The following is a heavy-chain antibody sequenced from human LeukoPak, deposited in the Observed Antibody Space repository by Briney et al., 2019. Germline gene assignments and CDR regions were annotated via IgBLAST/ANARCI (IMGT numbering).Heavy chain of an antibody. CDR1: GGSISGYY. V-gene: IGHV4-59*08. CDR2: IYYSGST. Sequence: PSETLSLTCTVSGGSISGYYWSWIRQPPGKGLECIGYIYYSGSTNYNPSLKSRVTLSVDTSKNQFSLNLSSVTAADTAVYYCARRQTGTSYFDYWGRGTLVTVSS. D-gene: IGHD1-1*01. J-gene: IGHJ4*02. CDR3: ARRQTGTSYFDY.